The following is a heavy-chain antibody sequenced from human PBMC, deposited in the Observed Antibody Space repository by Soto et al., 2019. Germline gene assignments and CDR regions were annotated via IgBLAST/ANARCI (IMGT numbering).Heavy chain of an antibody. V-gene: IGHV3-30*18. CDR3: AKDGDYYGMDV. Sequence: SLRLSCAASGFTFSSYGMHWVRQAPGKGLEWVAVISYDGSNKYYADSVKGRFTISRDNSKNTLYLQMNSLRAEDTAVYYCAKDGDYYGMDVWGQGTTVTVSS. CDR1: GFTFSSYG. J-gene: IGHJ6*02. CDR2: ISYDGSNK.